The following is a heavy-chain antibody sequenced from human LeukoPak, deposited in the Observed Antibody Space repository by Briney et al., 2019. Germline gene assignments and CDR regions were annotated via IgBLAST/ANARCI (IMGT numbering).Heavy chain of an antibody. Sequence: SGPTLVNPTVPLTLTCTVTGFSLSAATMGVSWIRQPPVKALEWLAHISSNDEKSYSTSLKSRLTISKDTSKSQVVLTMTNMDAVDTATYYCARIGYSSSTPLWDYWGQGILVTVA. V-gene: IGHV2-26*01. CDR3: ARIGYSSSTPLWDY. J-gene: IGHJ4*02. CDR2: ISSNDEK. CDR1: GFSLSAATMG. D-gene: IGHD6-19*01.